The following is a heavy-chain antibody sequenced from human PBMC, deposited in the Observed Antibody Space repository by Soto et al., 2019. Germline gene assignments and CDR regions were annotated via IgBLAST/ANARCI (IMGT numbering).Heavy chain of an antibody. D-gene: IGHD3-10*01. CDR1: GGSFSGYY. Sequence: SETLSLTCAVYGGSFSGYYWSWIRQPPGKGLEWIGEINHSGSTNYNPSLKSRVTISVDTSKNQFSLKLSSVTAADTAVYYCARVRNYYGSRLDYWGQGDLVTVS. CDR3: ARVRNYYGSRLDY. CDR2: INHSGST. J-gene: IGHJ4*02. V-gene: IGHV4-34*01.